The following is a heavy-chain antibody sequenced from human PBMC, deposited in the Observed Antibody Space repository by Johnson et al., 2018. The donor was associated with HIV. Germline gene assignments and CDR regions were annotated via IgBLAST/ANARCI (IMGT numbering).Heavy chain of an antibody. V-gene: IGHV3-74*03. CDR1: GFRFSSSW. D-gene: IGHD6-19*01. J-gene: IGHJ3*01. CDR3: AKPQLLADDIFNF. Sequence: VQLVESGGGLVQPGGSRRLSCTASGFRFSSSWMHWVRQAPGKGLVWVSRINSDGGSTAYADSVKGRFTISRENTKDTLSLQMNSLRAEDTGVYYCAKPQLLADDIFNFWGQGTMVIVSS. CDR2: INSDGGST.